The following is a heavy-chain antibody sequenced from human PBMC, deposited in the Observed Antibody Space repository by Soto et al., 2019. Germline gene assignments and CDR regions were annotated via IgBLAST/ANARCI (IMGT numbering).Heavy chain of an antibody. V-gene: IGHV3-21*01. CDR1: GFTFSSYS. Sequence: GGSLRLSCAASGFTFSSYSMNWVRQAPGKELEWVSSISSSSSYIYYADSVKGRYTISRDNAKNSLYLQMNSLKAEDTALFYCARDQYDILTGYYVFDYWGQGTLVTVSS. D-gene: IGHD3-9*01. CDR3: ARDQYDILTGYYVFDY. CDR2: ISSSSSYI. J-gene: IGHJ4*02.